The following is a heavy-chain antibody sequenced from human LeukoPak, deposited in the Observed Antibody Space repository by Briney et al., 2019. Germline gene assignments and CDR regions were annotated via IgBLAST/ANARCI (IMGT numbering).Heavy chain of an antibody. CDR2: ISRSGENT. V-gene: IGHV3-23*01. Sequence: GGSLRLSCAASGFIFSSYAMSWVRQAPGKGLEWVSAISRSGENTYYADSVKGRFTISRDNSNNTLYLQMNSLRAEDTAFYYCARDRLSFEYCSGGNCGPFDSWGQGTLVTVSS. CDR3: ARDRLSFEYCSGGNCGPFDS. J-gene: IGHJ4*02. D-gene: IGHD2-15*01. CDR1: GFIFSSYA.